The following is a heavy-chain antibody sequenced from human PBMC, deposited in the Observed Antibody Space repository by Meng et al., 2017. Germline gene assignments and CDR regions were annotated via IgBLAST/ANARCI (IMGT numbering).Heavy chain of an antibody. J-gene: IGHJ4*02. D-gene: IGHD1-26*01. CDR3: ARDVVGAIIIARGDY. CDR1: GGSNSRSNW. V-gene: IGHV4-4*02. CDR2: IYHSGST. Sequence: QVALQESGPGLVKPSGTLSLTCAVSGGSNSRSNWWSWVRQPPGKGLEWIGEIYHSGSTNYNPSLKSRVTISVDKSKNQFSLKLSSVTAADTAVYYCARDVVGAIIIARGDYWGQGTLVTVSS.